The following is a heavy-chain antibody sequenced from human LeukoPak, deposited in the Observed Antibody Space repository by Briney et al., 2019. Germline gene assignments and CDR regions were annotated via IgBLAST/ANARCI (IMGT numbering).Heavy chain of an antibody. D-gene: IGHD2-8*01. CDR1: GGSISSGSYY. Sequence: SQTLSLTCTVSGGSISSGSYYWNWIRQPAGKGLEWIGRIYTSGSTNYNPSLKSRVTISVDTSKNQFSLKLSSVTAADTAVYYCARQRSKWWFDPWGRGTLVTVSS. V-gene: IGHV4-61*02. CDR3: ARQRSKWWFDP. J-gene: IGHJ5*02. CDR2: IYTSGST.